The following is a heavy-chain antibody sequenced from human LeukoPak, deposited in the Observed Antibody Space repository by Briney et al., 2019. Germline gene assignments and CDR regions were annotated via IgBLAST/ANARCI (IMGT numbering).Heavy chain of an antibody. J-gene: IGHJ5*02. Sequence: GGSLRLSCAASGFTFSSYGMSWVRQAPGKGLEWVSAISGSGGSTYYADSVKGRFTISRDNSKNTLYLQMNSLRAEDTAVYYCAKRLRYCSGGSCYGGFDPWGQGTLVTVSS. V-gene: IGHV3-23*01. CDR1: GFTFSSYG. CDR3: AKRLRYCSGGSCYGGFDP. CDR2: ISGSGGST. D-gene: IGHD2-15*01.